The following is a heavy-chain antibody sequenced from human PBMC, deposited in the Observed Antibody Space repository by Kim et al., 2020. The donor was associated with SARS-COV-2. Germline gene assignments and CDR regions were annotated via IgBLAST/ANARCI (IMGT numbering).Heavy chain of an antibody. D-gene: IGHD6-13*01. CDR1: GFTVSSNY. CDR3: ARNNYNIAAAV. Sequence: GGSLRLSCAASGFTVSSNYMSWVRQAPGKGLEWLSVIYSGGSTYYADSVKGRFIISRDNSKNTVYLQMNSLTAEDTAVYFCARNNYNIAAAVWGQGTMVTVSS. V-gene: IGHV3-66*01. J-gene: IGHJ3*01. CDR2: IYSGGST.